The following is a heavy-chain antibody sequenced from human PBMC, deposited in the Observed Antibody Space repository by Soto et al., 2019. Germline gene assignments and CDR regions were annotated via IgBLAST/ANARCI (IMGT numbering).Heavy chain of an antibody. CDR1: GGFVSSGSYY. V-gene: IGHV4-34*01. CDR3: ARVERGTATTVVDAFDI. J-gene: IGHJ3*02. Sequence: QVQLQQWGAGLLKPSETLSLTCAVYGGFVSSGSYYWSWIRQPPGKGLEWIGEKSHSGGTHFNPSLKSRVTISVDTSKNQFSLMMSSVTAAVTALYYCARVERGTATTVVDAFDIWGPGTMVTVSS. D-gene: IGHD1-1*01. CDR2: KSHSGGT.